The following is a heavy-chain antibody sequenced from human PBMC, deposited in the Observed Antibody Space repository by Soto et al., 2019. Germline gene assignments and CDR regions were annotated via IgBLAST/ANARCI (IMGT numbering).Heavy chain of an antibody. Sequence: SETLSLTCTVSGGSISSSSYYWGWIRQPPGKGLEWIGSIYYSGSTYYNPSLKSRVTISVDTSKNQFSLKLSSVTAADTAVYYCASHVLLWFGEDYYFDYWGQGTMVTVSS. D-gene: IGHD3-10*01. J-gene: IGHJ4*02. CDR1: GGSISSSSYY. CDR2: IYYSGST. CDR3: ASHVLLWFGEDYYFDY. V-gene: IGHV4-39*01.